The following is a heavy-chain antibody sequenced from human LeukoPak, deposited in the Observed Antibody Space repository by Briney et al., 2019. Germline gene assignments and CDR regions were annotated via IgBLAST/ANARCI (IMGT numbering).Heavy chain of an antibody. J-gene: IGHJ4*02. Sequence: SETLSLTCTVSGGSVSSGSYYWSWIRQPPGKGLEWIGYIYYSGSTNYNPSLKSRVTISVDTSKNQFSLKLSSVTAADTAAYHCARKAMYSYGNNFDYWGQGTLVTVSS. CDR1: GGSVSSGSYY. D-gene: IGHD5-18*01. CDR2: IYYSGST. CDR3: ARKAMYSYGNNFDY. V-gene: IGHV4-61*01.